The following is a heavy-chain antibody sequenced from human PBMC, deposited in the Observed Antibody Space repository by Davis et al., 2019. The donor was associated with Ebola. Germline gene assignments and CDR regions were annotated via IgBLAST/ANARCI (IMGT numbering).Heavy chain of an antibody. J-gene: IGHJ4*02. CDR2: IKSKTDGGTT. D-gene: IGHD2-2*01. CDR1: GFTFSNAW. V-gene: IGHV3-15*01. CDR3: TTEYCSSSSCSPLGY. Sequence: PGGSLRLSCAASGFTFSNAWMSWVRQAPGKGLEWVGRIKSKTDGGTTDYAAPVKGRFTISRDDSKNTLYLEMNSLKTEDTAVYYCTTEYCSSSSCSPLGYWGQGTLVTVSS.